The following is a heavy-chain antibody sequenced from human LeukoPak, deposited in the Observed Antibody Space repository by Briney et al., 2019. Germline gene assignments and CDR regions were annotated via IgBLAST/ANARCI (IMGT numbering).Heavy chain of an antibody. CDR3: ARLIHYDSSGYLDY. Sequence: PSETLSLTCAVYGGSFSSYYWSWIRQPPGKGLEWIGKTNHGGSTNYNPSLKSRVAISVDMSKNQFPLKLNSVTAADTAVYYCARLIHYDSSGYLDYWGQGSLVTVSS. CDR1: GGSFSSYY. J-gene: IGHJ4*02. V-gene: IGHV4-34*01. D-gene: IGHD3-22*01. CDR2: TNHGGST.